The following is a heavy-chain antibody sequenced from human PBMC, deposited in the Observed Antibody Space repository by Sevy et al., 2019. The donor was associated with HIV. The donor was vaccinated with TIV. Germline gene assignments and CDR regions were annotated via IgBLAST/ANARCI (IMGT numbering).Heavy chain of an antibody. J-gene: IGHJ5*02. CDR2: ISGSGGSI. D-gene: IGHD2-15*01. CDR3: AKVGTYCSGGSCYWNGWFDP. Sequence: GGSLRLSCAASGFTFSSYAMSWVRQAPGKGLEWVSSISGSGGSIYYADSVKGRFTISRDNPKNTLYLQMNSLRAEDTAVYYCAKVGTYCSGGSCYWNGWFDPWGQGTLVTVSS. V-gene: IGHV3-23*01. CDR1: GFTFSSYA.